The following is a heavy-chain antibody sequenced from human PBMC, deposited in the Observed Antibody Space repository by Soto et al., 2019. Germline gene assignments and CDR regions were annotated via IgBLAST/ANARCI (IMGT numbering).Heavy chain of an antibody. CDR2: MNPKDGRT. V-gene: IGHV1-8*01. Sequence: ASVKVSCKASGYTFTSYDINWVRQATGQGLEWMGWMNPKDGRTSYAQRFQGRVTMTRDASTNSVFLELISLSSEDTAMYYCARALTEFDFWGPGTLVTVSS. J-gene: IGHJ4*02. CDR1: GYTFTSYD. CDR3: ARALTEFDF.